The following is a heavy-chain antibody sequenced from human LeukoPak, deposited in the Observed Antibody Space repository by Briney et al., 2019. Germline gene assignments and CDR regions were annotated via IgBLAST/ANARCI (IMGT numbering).Heavy chain of an antibody. CDR2: VYHTGST. J-gene: IGHJ6*03. V-gene: IGHV4-38-2*02. CDR3: ARDEASITIFGDEYYYYMDV. D-gene: IGHD3-3*01. Sequence: PSETLSLTCTVSGYSISNGFYWAWIRQPPGKGLEWIGSVYHTGSTYSNPSLKSRVTISVDTSKNQFSLKLSSVPAADTAVYYCARDEASITIFGDEYYYYMDVWGKGTTVTVSS. CDR1: GYSISNGFY.